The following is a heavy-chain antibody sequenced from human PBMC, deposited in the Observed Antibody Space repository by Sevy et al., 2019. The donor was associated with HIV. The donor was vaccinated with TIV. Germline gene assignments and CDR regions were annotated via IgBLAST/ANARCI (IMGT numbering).Heavy chain of an antibody. Sequence: SETLSLTCTVSGGSISAYHWSWIRQPPGKGLEYIGYIHYTGTTNYNPSLKSQVTISVDRSKNQFSLKLSSVTAADTALYYDAGAPPVGSGDDSLNWFDPWGQGTLVTVSS. CDR2: IHYTGTT. CDR3: AGAPPVGSGDDSLNWFDP. J-gene: IGHJ5*02. CDR1: GGSISAYH. D-gene: IGHD5-12*01. V-gene: IGHV4-59*01.